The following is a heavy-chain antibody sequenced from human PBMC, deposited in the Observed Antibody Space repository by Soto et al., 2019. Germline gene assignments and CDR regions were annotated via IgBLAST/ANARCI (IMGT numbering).Heavy chain of an antibody. J-gene: IGHJ6*02. CDR3: ARDTDCSGGSCYWGGFYYYYGMDV. Sequence: SETLSLTCAVSGGSISSSNWWGWVRQPPGKGLEWIGEIYHSGSTNYNPSLKSRVTISVDKSKNQFSLKLSSVTAADAAVYHCARDTDCSGGSCYWGGFYYYYGMDVWGQGTTVTVSS. CDR1: GGSISSSNW. CDR2: IYHSGST. V-gene: IGHV4-4*02. D-gene: IGHD2-15*01.